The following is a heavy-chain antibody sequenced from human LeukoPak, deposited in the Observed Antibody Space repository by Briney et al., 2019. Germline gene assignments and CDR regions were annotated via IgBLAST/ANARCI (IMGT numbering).Heavy chain of an antibody. J-gene: IGHJ4*02. CDR3: AREDYYDSSGYYYWVY. V-gene: IGHV4-59*12. Sequence: SETLSLTCTVSGGSIGTYYWSWIRQSPGKGLEWIGCIYYSGSTQYNPSLESRVTISVDTSKNQFSLKLSSVTAADTAVYYCAREDYYDSSGYYYWVYWGQGTLVTVSP. CDR2: IYYSGST. D-gene: IGHD3-22*01. CDR1: GGSIGTYY.